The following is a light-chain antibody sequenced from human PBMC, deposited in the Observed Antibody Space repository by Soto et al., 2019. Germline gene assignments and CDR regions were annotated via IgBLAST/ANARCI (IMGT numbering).Light chain of an antibody. CDR2: GAS. Sequence: EIVMTQSPATLSVSPGERATLSCRASQSVSNNLAWYQQKHGQAPRLLIYGASTRATGIPARFSGSGSGTEFTLTISSLLSEDFAVYYCQQYNNWPRTFGQGTKVEIK. CDR3: QQYNNWPRT. J-gene: IGKJ1*01. V-gene: IGKV3-15*01. CDR1: QSVSNN.